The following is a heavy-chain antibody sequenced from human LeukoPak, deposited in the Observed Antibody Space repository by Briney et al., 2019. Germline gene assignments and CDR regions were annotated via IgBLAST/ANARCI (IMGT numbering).Heavy chain of an antibody. Sequence: SETLSLTCTVSGGSISSYYWSWIRQPPGKGLEWIGYTYYSGSTKYNPSLKSRVTLSVDTSKNQFSLKLTSVTAADTAVYYCARIPYYYDSSGYFDYWGQGTLVTVSS. D-gene: IGHD3-22*01. V-gene: IGHV4-59*01. J-gene: IGHJ4*02. CDR3: ARIPYYYDSSGYFDY. CDR1: GGSISSYY. CDR2: TYYSGST.